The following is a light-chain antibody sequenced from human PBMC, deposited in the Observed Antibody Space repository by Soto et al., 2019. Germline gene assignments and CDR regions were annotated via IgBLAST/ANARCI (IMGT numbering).Light chain of an antibody. V-gene: IGKV3-11*01. CDR2: DAS. CDR3: QQRSNWLT. Sequence: EIVLTQSPSTLSLSPGQGATLSGRASQSVSSYLAWYQQKPGQAPRLLIYDASNRATGIPARFSGSGSGTDFTLTISSLEPEDFAVYYCQQRSNWLTFGGGTKVDI. J-gene: IGKJ4*01. CDR1: QSVSSY.